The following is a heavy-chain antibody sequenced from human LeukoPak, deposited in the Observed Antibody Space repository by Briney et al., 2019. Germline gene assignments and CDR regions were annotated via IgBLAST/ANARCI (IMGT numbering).Heavy chain of an antibody. D-gene: IGHD3-10*01. CDR2: IYYSGST. CDR1: GGSISSSSYY. CDR3: ARHRDYYGSGSSISRYNWFDP. J-gene: IGHJ5*02. V-gene: IGHV4-39*01. Sequence: SETLSLTCTVSGGSISSSSYYWGWIRQPPGKGLEWIGSIYYSGSTYYNPSLKSRVTISVDTSKNQFSLKLSSVTAADTAVYYCARHRDYYGSGSSISRYNWFDPWGQGTLVTVSS.